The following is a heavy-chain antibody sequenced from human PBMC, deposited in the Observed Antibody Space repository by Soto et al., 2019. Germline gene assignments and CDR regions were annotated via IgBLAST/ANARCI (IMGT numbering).Heavy chain of an antibody. Sequence: QVQLVESGGGVVQPGSSLRLSCAASGFSFKNYAFHWVRQAPGKGLEWVALISHNDEPKIFYADSVQGRFTISRDNFKNTVYLQMNSLRYEYTAVYHCARGVRAETYYNAFDYWGQGTQVTVSS. J-gene: IGHJ4*01. D-gene: IGHD3-10*01. V-gene: IGHV3-30-3*01. CDR1: GFSFKNYA. CDR3: ARGVRAETYYNAFDY. CDR2: ISHNDEPKI.